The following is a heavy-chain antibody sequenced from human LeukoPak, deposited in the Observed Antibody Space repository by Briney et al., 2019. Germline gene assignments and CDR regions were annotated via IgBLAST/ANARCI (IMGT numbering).Heavy chain of an antibody. CDR2: IKQDGSET. V-gene: IGHV3-7*01. CDR3: ARGGSGYSYGKIDS. J-gene: IGHJ4*02. Sequence: GGSLRLSCAASAFIFSSYGMHWVRQAPGKGLEWVANIKQDGSETYYVDSVKGRFTISRDNAKNSLYLQMNSLRDEDTAVYYCARGGSGYSYGKIDSWGQGILVTVSS. D-gene: IGHD5-18*01. CDR1: AFIFSSYG.